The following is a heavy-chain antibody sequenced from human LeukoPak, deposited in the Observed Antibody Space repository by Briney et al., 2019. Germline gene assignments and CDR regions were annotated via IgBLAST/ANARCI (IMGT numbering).Heavy chain of an antibody. CDR2: IYYSGST. D-gene: IGHD3-3*01. CDR3: ARGAAGYFWSGYYYNWFDP. CDR1: GGSISSYY. J-gene: IGHJ5*02. V-gene: IGHV4-59*01. Sequence: SETLFLTCTVSGGSISSYYWSWIRQPPGKGLEWIGYIYYSGSTNYNPSLKSRVTISVDTSKNQFSLKLSSVTAADTAVYYCARGAAGYFWSGYYYNWFDPWGQGTLVTVSS.